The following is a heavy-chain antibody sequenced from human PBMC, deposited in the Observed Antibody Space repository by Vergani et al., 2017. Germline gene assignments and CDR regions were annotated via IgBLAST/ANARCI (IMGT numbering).Heavy chain of an antibody. D-gene: IGHD3-22*01. CDR3: ANGRTWYATSGRWYCY. CDR1: GFTFSSYA. J-gene: IGHJ4*02. Sequence: EVQLLESGGGLVQPGGSLRLSCAASGFTFSSYAMSWVRQAPGKGLEWVSAISGSGGSTYYADSVKGRFTISRDNSKNTLYLQMNSLRAEDTAVYYCANGRTWYATSGRWYCYWGQGTLVTVSS. CDR2: ISGSGGST. V-gene: IGHV3-23*01.